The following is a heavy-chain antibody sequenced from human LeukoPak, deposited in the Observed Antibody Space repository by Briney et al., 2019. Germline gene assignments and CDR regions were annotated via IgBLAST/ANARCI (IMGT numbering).Heavy chain of an antibody. V-gene: IGHV3-66*01. J-gene: IGHJ6*02. CDR2: IYSGGST. D-gene: IGHD1-14*01. CDR3: ARDPRNRPPFYYYGMDV. Sequence: GGSLRLSCAASAFSVSSKYMSWVRQAPGKGLEWVSVIYSGGSTYYADSVKGRFTISRDNSKNTLYLQMNSLRAEDTAVYYCARDPRNRPPFYYYGMDVWGQGTTVTVSS. CDR1: AFSVSSKY.